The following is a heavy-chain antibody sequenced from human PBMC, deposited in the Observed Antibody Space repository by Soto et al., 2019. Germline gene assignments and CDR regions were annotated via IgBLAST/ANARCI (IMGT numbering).Heavy chain of an antibody. CDR3: AREDPRVTMIVVVEGGAFDI. D-gene: IGHD3-22*01. Sequence: ASVTVSCTSSVYTFTSYDINCVRQATGQGLEWMGWMNPNSGNTGYAQKFQGRVTITADKSTSTAYMELSSLRSEDTAVYYCAREDPRVTMIVVVEGGAFDIWGQGTMVTVSS. V-gene: IGHV1-8*01. J-gene: IGHJ3*02. CDR1: VYTFTSYD. CDR2: MNPNSGNT.